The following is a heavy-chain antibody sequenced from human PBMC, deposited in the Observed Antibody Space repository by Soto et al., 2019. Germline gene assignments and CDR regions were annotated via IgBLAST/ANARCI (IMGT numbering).Heavy chain of an antibody. V-gene: IGHV4-59*12. CDR2: IYYSGST. D-gene: IGHD6-6*01. CDR3: ARDLWAGAARLFHWFDP. Sequence: SETLSLTCTVSGGSISSYYWSWIRQPPGKGLEWIGYIYYSGSTNYNPSLKSRVTISVDTSKNQFSLKLSSVTAADTAVYYCARDLWAGAARLFHWFDPWGQGTLVTVSS. J-gene: IGHJ5*02. CDR1: GGSISSYY.